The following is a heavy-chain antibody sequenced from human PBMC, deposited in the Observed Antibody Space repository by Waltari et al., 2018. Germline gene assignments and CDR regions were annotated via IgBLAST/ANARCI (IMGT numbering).Heavy chain of an antibody. CDR3: ARGPIPPSPEEFDP. CDR1: GGTFSSYA. CDR2: SIPIFGTA. D-gene: IGHD2-2*01. Sequence: QVQLVQSGAEVKKPGSSVKVSCKASGGTFSSYAISWVRQAPGQGLEWMGGSIPIFGTANAAQKFQGRVTITADESTSTAYMELSSLRSEDTAVYYCARGPIPPSPEEFDPWGQGTLVTVSS. V-gene: IGHV1-69*12. J-gene: IGHJ5*02.